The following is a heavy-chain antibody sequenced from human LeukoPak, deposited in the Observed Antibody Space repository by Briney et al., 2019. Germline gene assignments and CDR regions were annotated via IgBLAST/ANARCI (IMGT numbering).Heavy chain of an antibody. D-gene: IGHD4-17*01. CDR1: GFTVSSNY. CDR3: AKIGTTHDAFDI. CDR2: IRYDGSNK. J-gene: IGHJ3*02. V-gene: IGHV3-30*02. Sequence: GGSLRLSCAASGFTVSSNYMSWVRQAPGKGLEWVAFIRYDGSNKYYADSVKGRFTISRDNSKNTLYLQMNSLRAEDTAVYYCAKIGTTHDAFDIWGQGTMVTVSS.